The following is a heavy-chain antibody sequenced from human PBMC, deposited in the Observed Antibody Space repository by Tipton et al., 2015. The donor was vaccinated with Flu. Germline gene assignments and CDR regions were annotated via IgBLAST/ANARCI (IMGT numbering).Heavy chain of an antibody. CDR3: GYDYSTGWYGTRSFDF. D-gene: IGHD6-19*01. CDR2: ISAAGDKT. J-gene: IGHJ4*02. Sequence: SLRLSCAASGFTFRNYAMRWVRQALGKGLEWVSAISAAGDKTYYAASVKGRFSISRDNSKSILFLQMNSLRAEDTALYFCGYDYSTGWYGTRSFDFWGQGTLVTVSS. V-gene: IGHV3-23*01. CDR1: GFTFRNYA.